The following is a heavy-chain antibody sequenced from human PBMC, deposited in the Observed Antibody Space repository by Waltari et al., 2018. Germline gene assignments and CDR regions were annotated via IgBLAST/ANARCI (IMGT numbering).Heavy chain of an antibody. V-gene: IGHV4-39*07. J-gene: IGHJ3*02. D-gene: IGHD4-17*01. CDR3: ASAPHDYLDAFDI. CDR2: IYYSGST. Sequence: QLQLQESGPGLVKPSETLSLTCTVSVGSISSLSYYWGWLRQPPGKGLEWIGSIYYSGSTYYNPSLKSRVTISVDTSKNQFSLKLSSVTAADTAVYYCASAPHDYLDAFDIWGQGTMVTVSS. CDR1: VGSISSLSYY.